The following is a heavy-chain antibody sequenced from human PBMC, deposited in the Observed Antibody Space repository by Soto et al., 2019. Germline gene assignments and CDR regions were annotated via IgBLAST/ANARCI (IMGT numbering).Heavy chain of an antibody. Sequence: SETLSLTCSVSGGSISSGGYYWTWIRQHPGKGLEWIGYIDHSGSTYYNPSLKSRVTISVDTSKKQFSLKMRSVTAADTAVYYCAREVIQAAIYGVWFAPWGQGTLVTVSS. V-gene: IGHV4-31*02. CDR2: IDHSGST. J-gene: IGHJ5*02. CDR1: GGSISSGGYY. D-gene: IGHD2-2*02. CDR3: AREVIQAAIYGVWFAP.